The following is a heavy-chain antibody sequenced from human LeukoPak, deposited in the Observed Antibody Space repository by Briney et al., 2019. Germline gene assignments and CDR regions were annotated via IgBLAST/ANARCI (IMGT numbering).Heavy chain of an antibody. CDR1: GGSISSSTYY. J-gene: IGHJ6*03. Sequence: KPSETLSLTCTVSGGSISSSTYYWSWIRQPPGKGLEWIGYVYYSGSTNYNPSLKSRVTISVDTSKNQFSLKLSSVTAADTAVYYCARDHGYDFWSGYYPYYYYYMDVWGKGTTVTVSS. CDR3: ARDHGYDFWSGYYPYYYYYMDV. V-gene: IGHV4-61*01. CDR2: VYYSGST. D-gene: IGHD3-3*01.